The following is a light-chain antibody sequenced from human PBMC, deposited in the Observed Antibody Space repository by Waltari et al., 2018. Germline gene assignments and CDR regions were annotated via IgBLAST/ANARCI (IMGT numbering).Light chain of an antibody. CDR2: DGA. V-gene: IGLV2-23*03. Sequence: ALTQPASVSGSRGQSITTSCTGLSDDYDIQNFVSWYQLLPDKAPKLIIYDGAQRPSGVSPRFSASKSGSTASLTISGLQADDEADYFCCSYGSSYTLVFGGGTRLTVL. J-gene: IGLJ2*01. CDR1: SDDYDIQNF. CDR3: CSYGSSYTLV.